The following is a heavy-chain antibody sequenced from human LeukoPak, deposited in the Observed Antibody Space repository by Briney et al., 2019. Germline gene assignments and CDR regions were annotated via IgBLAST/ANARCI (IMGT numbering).Heavy chain of an antibody. CDR1: GFTFSSYA. D-gene: IGHD3-22*01. V-gene: IGHV3-30-3*01. Sequence: GRSLRLSCAASGFTFSSYALHWVRQAPAKGLQWVAVISYDGSNKYYADSVKGRFTISRDNSKNTLYLQMNSLRAEDTAVYYCARASDYYDSSGYYQGSYYFDYWGQGTLVTVSS. CDR2: ISYDGSNK. J-gene: IGHJ4*02. CDR3: ARASDYYDSSGYYQGSYYFDY.